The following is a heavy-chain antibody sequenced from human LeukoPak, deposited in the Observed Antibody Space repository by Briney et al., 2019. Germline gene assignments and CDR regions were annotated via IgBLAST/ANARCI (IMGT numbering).Heavy chain of an antibody. V-gene: IGHV1-2*02. CDR1: GYTFTDYY. Sequence: GASVTVSCTASGYTFTDYYIHWMRQAPGQGLEWMGWINPKRGVTTYAQKFQGRVTMTRDTSITTAYMELTRLRSDDTTIYYCARERNYGDYGNAFDVWGQGTKVTVSS. CDR3: ARERNYGDYGNAFDV. J-gene: IGHJ3*01. D-gene: IGHD4-17*01. CDR2: INPKRGVT.